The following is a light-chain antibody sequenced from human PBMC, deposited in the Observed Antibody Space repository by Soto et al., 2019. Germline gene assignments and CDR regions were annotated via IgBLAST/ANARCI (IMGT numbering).Light chain of an antibody. CDR2: NAS. Sequence: DIQMTQSPSTLSASVGDRGTITCRASQSISGWLAWYQQKPGKAPKLLIYNASSLKSGVPSRFSGSGFGTEFTLTISSLQPDDFATYYCQHYNSYSEAFGQGTKVDIK. V-gene: IGKV1-5*01. J-gene: IGKJ1*01. CDR3: QHYNSYSEA. CDR1: QSISGW.